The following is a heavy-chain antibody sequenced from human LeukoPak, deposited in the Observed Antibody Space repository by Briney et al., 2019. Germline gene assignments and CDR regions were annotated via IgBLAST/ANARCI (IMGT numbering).Heavy chain of an antibody. J-gene: IGHJ6*02. CDR3: ARWELRVYYGMDV. CDR1: GGSISSSSYY. V-gene: IGHV4-39*07. Sequence: ETLXLTCTVSGGSISSSSYYWGWIRQPPGKGLEWIGSIYYSGSTYYNPSLKSRVTISVDTSKNQFSLKLSSVTAADTAVYYCARWELRVYYGMDVWGQGTTVTVSS. CDR2: IYYSGST. D-gene: IGHD1-26*01.